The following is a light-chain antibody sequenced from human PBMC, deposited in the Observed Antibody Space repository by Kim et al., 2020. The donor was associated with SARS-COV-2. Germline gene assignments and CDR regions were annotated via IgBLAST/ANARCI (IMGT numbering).Light chain of an antibody. Sequence: QSALTQPASVSGSPGQSITISCNGTSSNVGGYNYVSWYQQHPGKAPKLMIYDVGTRPSGVSDRFSGSKSGNTASLTISGLQTEDEADYYCSSYTTTTTLVFGGVTQLTVL. J-gene: IGLJ2*01. V-gene: IGLV2-14*03. CDR3: SSYTTTTTLV. CDR2: DVG. CDR1: SSNVGGYNY.